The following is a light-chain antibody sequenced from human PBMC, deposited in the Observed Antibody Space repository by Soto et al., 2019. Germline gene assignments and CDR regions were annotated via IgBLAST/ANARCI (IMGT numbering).Light chain of an antibody. CDR2: DAS. Sequence: EIVLTQSPATLSLSPGESATLSCRASRSVSSYLAWYQQKPGQAPRLLIYDASNRATGIPARFSGSGSGTDFTLTISSLEPEDFAVYYCQQRSNWPPTFGQGTRLEIK. V-gene: IGKV3-11*01. CDR1: RSVSSY. J-gene: IGKJ5*01. CDR3: QQRSNWPPT.